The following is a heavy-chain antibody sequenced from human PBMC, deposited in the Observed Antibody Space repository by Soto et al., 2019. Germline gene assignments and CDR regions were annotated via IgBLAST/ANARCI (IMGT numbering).Heavy chain of an antibody. D-gene: IGHD2-15*01. CDR1: GFPFSRYG. J-gene: IGHJ4*02. V-gene: IGHV3-30*03. CDR3: AGGQYYCDY. CDR2: ISYDGSNK. Sequence: QVQLVESGGGVVQPGRSLRLSCAASGFPFSRYGMHWVRQAPGKGLEWVGHISYDGSNKHYTDSVKGRFTISRDNSKNMLYLQMSSLRAEDTAVYYCAGGQYYCDYCGQGTRVSVSA.